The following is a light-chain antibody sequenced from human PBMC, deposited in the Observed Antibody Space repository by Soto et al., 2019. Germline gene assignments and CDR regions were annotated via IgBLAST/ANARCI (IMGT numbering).Light chain of an antibody. CDR3: AAWDDSLNGFYV. CDR1: NSNIGSNT. V-gene: IGLV1-44*01. J-gene: IGLJ1*01. Sequence: QSVLIQPPSASGTPGQRVTISCSGSNSNIGSNTANWYRQLPGTAPKLLIHSNSQRPSGVPDRFSGSKSGTSASLAISGLQSEDEADYYCAAWDDSLNGFYVFGTGTKVTVL. CDR2: SNS.